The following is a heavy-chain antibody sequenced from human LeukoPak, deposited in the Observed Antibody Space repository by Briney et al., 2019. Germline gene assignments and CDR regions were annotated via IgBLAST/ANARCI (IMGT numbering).Heavy chain of an antibody. J-gene: IGHJ4*02. CDR1: GGTFSSYA. Sequence: ASVKVSCKASGGTFSSYAISWVRQAPGQGLEWMGGIIPIFGTANYAQKLQGRVTITADKSTSTAYMELSSLRSEDTAVYYCAREINNGTLYQIGYWGQGTLVTVSS. CDR3: AREINNGTLYQIGY. CDR2: IIPIFGTA. D-gene: IGHD3-16*01. V-gene: IGHV1-69*06.